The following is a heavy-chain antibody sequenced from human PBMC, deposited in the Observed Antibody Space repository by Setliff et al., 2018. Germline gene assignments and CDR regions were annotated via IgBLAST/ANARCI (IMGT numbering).Heavy chain of an antibody. D-gene: IGHD5-18*01. Sequence: ASVKVSCKASGYTFNFYGMHWVRQAPGQRLEWMGFIYTDNGNTKYSKNFQDRVTMTTDASTNTAYMELRSLGSDDTAVYYCATFRGYTYGYDYWGQGTLVTVSS. V-gene: IGHV1-3*04. CDR1: GYTFNFYG. CDR3: ATFRGYTYGYDY. J-gene: IGHJ4*02. CDR2: IYTDNGNT.